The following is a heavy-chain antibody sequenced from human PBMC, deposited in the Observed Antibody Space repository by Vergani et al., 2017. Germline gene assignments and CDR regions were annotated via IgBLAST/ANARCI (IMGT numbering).Heavy chain of an antibody. CDR1: GYTFTSYY. Sequence: QVQLVQSGAEVKKPGASVKVSCKASGYTFTSYYMHWVRQAPGQGLEWMGIINPSGGSTSYAQKFQGRVTMTRDTSTSTVYMELSSLRSEDTAVYYCASSLGLSVVSHDAFDIWGQGTMVTVSS. J-gene: IGHJ3*02. CDR2: INPSGGST. D-gene: IGHD3-16*01. CDR3: ASSLGLSVVSHDAFDI. V-gene: IGHV1-46*01.